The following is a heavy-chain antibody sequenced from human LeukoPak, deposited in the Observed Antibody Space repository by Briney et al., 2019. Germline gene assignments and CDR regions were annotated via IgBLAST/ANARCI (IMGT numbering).Heavy chain of an antibody. CDR2: ISSSSSTI. V-gene: IGHV3-48*02. Sequence: GGSLRLSCAASGFTFSSYSMNWVRQAPGKGLEWVSYISSSSSTIYYADSVKGRFTISRDNAKNSLYLQMNSLRDEDTAVYYCARGSAGYYDSNGRLDYWGQGTLVTVSS. J-gene: IGHJ4*02. CDR3: ARGSAGYYDSNGRLDY. D-gene: IGHD3-22*01. CDR1: GFTFSSYS.